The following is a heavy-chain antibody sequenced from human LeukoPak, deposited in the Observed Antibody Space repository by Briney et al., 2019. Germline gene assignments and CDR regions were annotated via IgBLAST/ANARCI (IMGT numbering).Heavy chain of an antibody. CDR2: FGSRSSYI. V-gene: IGHV3-21*01. J-gene: IGHJ4*02. D-gene: IGHD6-19*01. CDR1: GFTFSNYN. Sequence: GGSLRLSCAASGFTFSNYNMNWVRQAPGKGLEWVSCFGSRSSYIYYADSVKGRFTITRDNAKNSLYLQMNSLRAEDTAVYYCARDGSSSGWDFDYWGQGTLVTVSS. CDR3: ARDGSSSGWDFDY.